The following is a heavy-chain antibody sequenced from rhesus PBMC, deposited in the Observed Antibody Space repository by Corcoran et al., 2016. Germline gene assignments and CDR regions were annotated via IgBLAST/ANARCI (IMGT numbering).Heavy chain of an antibody. CDR3: ARRMAGTADWYFDI. D-gene: IGHD1-20*01. V-gene: IGHV4-143*01. CDR2: SFGNSAST. CDR1: GGSISGYYY. Sequence: QVHLQESGPGLVKPSETLSLTCTVSGGSISGYYYWSWSRQPPGKGREWIGGSFGNSASTYYTPTLKDRVTVSKDTSQNQFALKLSSGTAADTAVYYCARRMAGTADWYFDIWGPGTPITISS. J-gene: IGHJ2*01.